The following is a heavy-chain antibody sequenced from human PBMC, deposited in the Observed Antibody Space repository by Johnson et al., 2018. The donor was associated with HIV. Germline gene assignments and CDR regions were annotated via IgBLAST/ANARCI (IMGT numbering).Heavy chain of an antibody. CDR2: TSYDGSNK. J-gene: IGHJ3*02. D-gene: IGHD2-8*02. Sequence: QMQLVESGGGVVQPGGSLRLSCAASGFTFSSYGMHWVRQAPGKGLEWVAVTSYDGSNKYYADSVKGRFTISRDNSKNTLYLQMNSLRAEDTAVYYCAKSGLFVLVVYAPDVFDIWGQGTMVTVSS. V-gene: IGHV3-30*18. CDR1: GFTFSSYG. CDR3: AKSGLFVLVVYAPDVFDI.